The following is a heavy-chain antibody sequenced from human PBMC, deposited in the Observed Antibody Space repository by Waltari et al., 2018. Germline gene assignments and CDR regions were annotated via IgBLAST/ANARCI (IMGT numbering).Heavy chain of an antibody. V-gene: IGHV4-34*01. Sequence: QVQLQQWCAGLLKPSETLSLTCAVYGGSFSGYYCSWIRQPPGKGLEWIGEINHSGSTNYNPSLKSRVTISVDTSKNQFSLKLSSVTAADTAVYYCARGVSSGWCFDYWGQGTLVTVSS. CDR1: GGSFSGYY. CDR3: ARGVSSGWCFDY. J-gene: IGHJ4*02. D-gene: IGHD6-19*01. CDR2: INHSGST.